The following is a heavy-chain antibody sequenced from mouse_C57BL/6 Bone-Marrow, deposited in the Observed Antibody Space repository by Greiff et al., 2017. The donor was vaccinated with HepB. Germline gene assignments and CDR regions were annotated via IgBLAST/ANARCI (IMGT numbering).Heavy chain of an antibody. V-gene: IGHV6-3*01. Sequence: EVKLMESGGGLVQPGGSMKLSCVASGFTFSNYWINWVRQSPEKGLEWVAQIRLKSDNYATHYAEAVKGRFTISRDDSKSSVYLQMNNLRAEDTGIYYCTNYYGSSYWFAYWGQGTLVTVSA. CDR2: IRLKSDNYAT. CDR1: GFTFSNYW. J-gene: IGHJ3*01. D-gene: IGHD1-1*01. CDR3: TNYYGSSYWFAY.